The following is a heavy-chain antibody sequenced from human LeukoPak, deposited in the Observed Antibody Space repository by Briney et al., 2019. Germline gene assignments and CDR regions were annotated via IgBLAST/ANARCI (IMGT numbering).Heavy chain of an antibody. CDR1: GFTFSSYA. D-gene: IGHD2-2*01. CDR3: AKSLSSTSPDDAFDI. Sequence: GGSLRLSCAASGFTFSSYAMRWVREAPGKGLVWVSVIYSGGTTNYADSVKGRFTISRDNSKNTLYLQMNSLRAEDTAVYYCAKSLSSTSPDDAFDIWGQGTMVTVSS. J-gene: IGHJ3*02. V-gene: IGHV3-23*03. CDR2: IYSGGTT.